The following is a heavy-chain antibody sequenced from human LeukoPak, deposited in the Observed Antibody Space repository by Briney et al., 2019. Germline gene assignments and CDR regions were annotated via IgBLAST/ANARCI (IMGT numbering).Heavy chain of an antibody. V-gene: IGHV3-21*01. CDR1: GFTFSSYS. CDR2: ISSSSSYI. D-gene: IGHD1-26*01. Sequence: PGGSLRLSCAASGFTFSSYSMNWGRQAPGKGLELVSSISSSSSYIYYADSVKGRFTISRDNPKNSLYLQMNSLRAEDTAVYYCARDLRIVGATPIDYWGQGTLVTVSS. J-gene: IGHJ4*02. CDR3: ARDLRIVGATPIDY.